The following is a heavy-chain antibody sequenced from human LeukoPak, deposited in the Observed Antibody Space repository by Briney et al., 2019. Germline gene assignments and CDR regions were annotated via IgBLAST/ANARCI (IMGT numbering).Heavy chain of an antibody. CDR1: GFTFSSYG. D-gene: IGHD3-3*01. CDR3: ARAPITIFGVVKYYFDY. V-gene: IGHV3-33*01. Sequence: PGGSLRLSCAASGFTFSSYGMHWVRQAPGKGLEWVAVIWYDGSNKYYADSVKGRFTISRDNSKNTLYLQMGSLRAEDMAVYYCARAPITIFGVVKYYFDYWGQGTLVTVSS. CDR2: IWYDGSNK. J-gene: IGHJ4*02.